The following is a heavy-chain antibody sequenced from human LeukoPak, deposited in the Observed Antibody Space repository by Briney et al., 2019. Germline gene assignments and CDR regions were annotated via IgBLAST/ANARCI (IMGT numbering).Heavy chain of an antibody. CDR2: ISAYNGNT. D-gene: IGHD1-26*01. Sequence: GASVKVSCTASGYTFTSYGISWVRQAPGQGLEWMGWISAYNGNTNYALKFQGRVTMTTDTSTSTAYMELRSLRSDDTAVYYCARGTPSGTYLYWGQGTLVTVSS. V-gene: IGHV1-18*01. CDR1: GYTFTSYG. J-gene: IGHJ4*02. CDR3: ARGTPSGTYLY.